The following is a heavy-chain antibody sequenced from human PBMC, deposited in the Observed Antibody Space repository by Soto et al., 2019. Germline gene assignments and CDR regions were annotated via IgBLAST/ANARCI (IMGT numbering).Heavy chain of an antibody. CDR1: GYTFTSYG. CDR2: ISAYNGNT. J-gene: IGHJ6*03. V-gene: IGHV1-18*01. CDR3: ASRAGTIPEWLSEDYYYYMDV. D-gene: IGHD3-3*01. Sequence: ASVKVSCKASGYTFTSYGISWVRQAPGQGLEWMGWISAYNGNTNYAQKLQGRVTMTTDTSTSTAYMELRSLRSDDTAVYYCASRAGTIPEWLSEDYYYYMDVWGKGTTVTVSS.